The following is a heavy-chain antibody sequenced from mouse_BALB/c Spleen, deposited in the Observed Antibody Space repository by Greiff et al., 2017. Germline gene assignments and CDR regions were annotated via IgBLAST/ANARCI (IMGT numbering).Heavy chain of an antibody. CDR3: ARSSIITTVRYYAMDY. D-gene: IGHD1-1*01. J-gene: IGHJ4*01. V-gene: IGHV5-17*02. CDR2: ISSGSSTI. CDR1: GFTFSSFG. Sequence: DVQLVESGGGLVQPGGSRKLSCAASGFTFSSFGMHWVRQAPEKGLEWVAYISSGSSTIYYADTVKGRFTISRDNPKNTLFLQMTSLRSEDTAMYYCARSSIITTVRYYAMDYWGQGTSVTVSS.